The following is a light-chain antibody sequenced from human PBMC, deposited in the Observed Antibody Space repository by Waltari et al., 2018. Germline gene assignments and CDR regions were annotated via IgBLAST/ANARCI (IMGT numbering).Light chain of an antibody. V-gene: IGLV2-11*01. CDR2: DVS. CDR3: LSYGGSHTWV. J-gene: IGLJ3*02. Sequence: QSALTQPRSVSGSPGQSVTISCTGTSSDVGGYNYVSWYQQPPGKAPKLMLNDVSQRPSGVPDRFSGSKSGNTASLTISGLQAEDEAEYYCLSYGGSHTWVFGGGTRLTVL. CDR1: SSDVGGYNY.